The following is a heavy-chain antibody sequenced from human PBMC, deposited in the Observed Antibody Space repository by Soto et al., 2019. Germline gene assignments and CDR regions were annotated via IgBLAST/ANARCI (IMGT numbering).Heavy chain of an antibody. J-gene: IGHJ3*02. CDR2: LDWDDDK. CDR3: ARSQGRAVGAPGGAFDI. D-gene: IGHD1-26*01. Sequence: SGPTLVNPTQPLTLTCPFSGFSFTTPGMRVNSIRQPPGKALEWLARLDWDDDKSYTTSLKTRLTISKDTSKNQVVLTMTNMDPVDTATYYCARSQGRAVGAPGGAFDIRGQGKMVTVSS. CDR1: GFSFTTPGMR. V-gene: IGHV2-70*04.